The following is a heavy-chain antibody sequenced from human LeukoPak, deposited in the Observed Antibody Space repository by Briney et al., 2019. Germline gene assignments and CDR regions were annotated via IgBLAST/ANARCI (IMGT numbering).Heavy chain of an antibody. J-gene: IGHJ4*02. V-gene: IGHV3-21*01. Sequence: GGSLRLSCAASGFTFSSYSMNWVRQAPGKGLEWVSSISSSSSYIYYADSVKGRFTISRDNSKNTLYLQMNSLRAEDTAVYYCAKDQGAAAAGVDYWGQGTLVTVSS. CDR3: AKDQGAAAAGVDY. CDR2: ISSSSSYI. D-gene: IGHD6-13*01. CDR1: GFTFSSYS.